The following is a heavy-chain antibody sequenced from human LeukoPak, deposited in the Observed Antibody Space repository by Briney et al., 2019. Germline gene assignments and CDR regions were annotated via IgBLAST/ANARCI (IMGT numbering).Heavy chain of an antibody. CDR1: GFTFSSYG. CDR3: ARVSGSSSRRIPYYYYYYYMDV. J-gene: IGHJ6*03. D-gene: IGHD6-6*01. Sequence: PGRSLRLSCAASGFTFSSYGMHWVRQAPGKGLEWVANIKQDGSEKYYVDSVKGRFTISRDNAKNSLYLQMNSLRAEDTAVYYCARVSGSSSRRIPYYYYYYYMDVWGKGTTVTVSS. CDR2: IKQDGSEK. V-gene: IGHV3-7*01.